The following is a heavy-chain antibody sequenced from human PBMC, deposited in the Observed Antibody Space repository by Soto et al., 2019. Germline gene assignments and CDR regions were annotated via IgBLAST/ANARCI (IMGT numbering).Heavy chain of an antibody. D-gene: IGHD6-6*01. J-gene: IGHJ4*02. CDR1: GFTFDDYA. V-gene: IGHV3-9*01. CDR3: AKGPSSSKGGFDY. Sequence: EVQLVESGGGLVQPGRSLRLSCAASGFTFDDYAMHWVRQAPGKGLEWVSGISWNSGSIGYADSVKGRFTISRDNAKNSLYLQMNSLRAGDTALYYCAKGPSSSKGGFDYWGQGTLVTVSS. CDR2: ISWNSGSI.